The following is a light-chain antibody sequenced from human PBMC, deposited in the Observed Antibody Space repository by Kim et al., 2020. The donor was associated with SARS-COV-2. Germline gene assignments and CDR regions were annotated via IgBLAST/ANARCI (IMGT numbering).Light chain of an antibody. V-gene: IGKV3-20*01. CDR3: QRYGSSYT. CDR2: GAS. Sequence: SLSPGERATPSCRASQSVSSSNLAWYQQKPGQAPRLLIYGASSRATDIPDRFSGSGSGTDFTLTISRLEPEDFAVYYCQRYGSSYTFGQGTKLEI. CDR1: QSVSSSN. J-gene: IGKJ2*01.